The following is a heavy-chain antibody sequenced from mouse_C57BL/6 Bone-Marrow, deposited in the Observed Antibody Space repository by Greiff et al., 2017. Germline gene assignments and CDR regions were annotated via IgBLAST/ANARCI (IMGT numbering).Heavy chain of an antibody. CDR3: ARPYYSNYWYFDV. D-gene: IGHD2-5*01. Sequence: QVQLQQPGAELVKPGASVKMSCKASGYTFTSYWITWVKQRPGQGLEWIGDIYPGSGSTNYNEKFKGKATLTVDTSSSTANMPLSSLTSEDSAVYYCARPYYSNYWYFDVWGTGTTVTVSS. J-gene: IGHJ1*03. CDR1: GYTFTSYW. V-gene: IGHV1-55*01. CDR2: IYPGSGST.